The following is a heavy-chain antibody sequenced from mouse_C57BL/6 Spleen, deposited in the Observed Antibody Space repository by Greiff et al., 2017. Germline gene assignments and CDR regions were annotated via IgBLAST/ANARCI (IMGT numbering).Heavy chain of an antibody. D-gene: IGHD4-1*01. J-gene: IGHJ2*01. CDR2: IDPSDSET. V-gene: IGHV1-52*01. Sequence: QVQLKQPGAELVRPGSSVKLSCKASGYTFTSYWMHWVKQRPIQGLEWIGNIDPSDSETHYNQKFKDKATLTVDKYSSTAYMQLSSLTSEDSAVYYCARGTGFDYWGHGTTLTVSS. CDR1: GYTFTSYW. CDR3: ARGTGFDY.